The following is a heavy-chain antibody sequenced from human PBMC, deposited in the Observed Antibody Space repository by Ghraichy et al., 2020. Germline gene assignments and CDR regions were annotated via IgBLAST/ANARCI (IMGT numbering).Heavy chain of an antibody. CDR3: PRGLGRGWFDP. J-gene: IGHJ5*02. CDR1: GVSISSSSYY. V-gene: IGHV4-61*05. D-gene: IGHD1-26*01. CDR2: IYYSGST. Sequence: SETLPLTCTVSGVSISSSSYYWGWIRQPPGKGLEWIGNIYYSGSTNYNPSLKSRVTISLDTSKNQFSLRLSSVTAADTAVYYCPRGLGRGWFDPWGQGTLVTVSS.